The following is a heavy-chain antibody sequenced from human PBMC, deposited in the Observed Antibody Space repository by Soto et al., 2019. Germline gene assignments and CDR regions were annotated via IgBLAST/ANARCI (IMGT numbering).Heavy chain of an antibody. V-gene: IGHV5-10-1*01. CDR2: IDPSDSYT. Sequence: ESLKISCKGSGYSFTSYWISWVRQMPGKGLEWMGRIDPSDSYTNYSPSFQGHVTISADKSISTAYLQWSSLKASDTAMYYCARHQRYSNLPNYYGMDVWGQGTTVAVSS. CDR3: ARHQRYSNLPNYYGMDV. J-gene: IGHJ6*02. CDR1: GYSFTSYW. D-gene: IGHD3-16*02.